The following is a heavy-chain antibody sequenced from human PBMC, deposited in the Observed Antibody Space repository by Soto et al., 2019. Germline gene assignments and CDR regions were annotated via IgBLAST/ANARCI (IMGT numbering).Heavy chain of an antibody. Sequence: GGSLRLSCAASGFTVSSNYMSWVRQAPGKGLEWVSVIYSGGSTYYADSVKGRFTISRDNSKNTLYLQMNSLRAEDTAVYYCARGLYDYSNYENWFDPWGQGTLVTVSS. J-gene: IGHJ5*02. CDR1: GFTVSSNY. CDR2: IYSGGST. D-gene: IGHD4-4*01. CDR3: ARGLYDYSNYENWFDP. V-gene: IGHV3-53*01.